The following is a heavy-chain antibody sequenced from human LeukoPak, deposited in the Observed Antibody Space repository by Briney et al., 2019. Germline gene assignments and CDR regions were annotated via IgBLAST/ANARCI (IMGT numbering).Heavy chain of an antibody. Sequence: ASVKVSCKASGYTFTSYYMHWVRQAPGQGLEWMGIINPSGGSTSYAQKFQGRVTMIRDTSTSTVYMELSSLRSEDTAVYYCARDRPPPAAPRAFDIWGQGTMVTVSS. D-gene: IGHD6-13*01. CDR2: INPSGGST. J-gene: IGHJ3*02. V-gene: IGHV1-46*01. CDR3: ARDRPPPAAPRAFDI. CDR1: GYTFTSYY.